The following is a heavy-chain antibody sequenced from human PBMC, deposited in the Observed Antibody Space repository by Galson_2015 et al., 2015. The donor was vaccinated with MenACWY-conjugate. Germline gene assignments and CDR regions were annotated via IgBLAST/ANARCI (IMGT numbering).Heavy chain of an antibody. CDR2: VNPEDAEA. CDR3: VRVGPWGYDSFDH. CDR1: GYTFMDYY. D-gene: IGHD5-12*01. J-gene: IGHJ4*02. V-gene: IGHV1-69-2*01. Sequence: VKVSCKVSGYTFMDYYIHWVQQAPGKGLEWMGLVNPEDAEAKYAERFQGRVTMSADTSTDTAYLELSSLRSEDTAMYYCVRVGPWGYDSFDHWGQGTLVTVSS.